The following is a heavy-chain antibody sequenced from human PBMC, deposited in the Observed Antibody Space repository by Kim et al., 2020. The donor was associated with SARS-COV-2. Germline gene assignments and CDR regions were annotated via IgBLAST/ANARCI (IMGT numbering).Heavy chain of an antibody. CDR2: IYYRGST. V-gene: IGHV4-59*08. Sequence: SETLSLTCTVSGVSISSYYWSWIRQPPGKGLEWIGYIYYRGSTNYNPSLKSRVTISVDTSKNQFSLKLSSVLAADTAVYYCARRGYYDSSGYYYFDYWGQGTLVTVSS. CDR3: ARRGYYDSSGYYYFDY. J-gene: IGHJ4*02. D-gene: IGHD3-22*01. CDR1: GVSISSYY.